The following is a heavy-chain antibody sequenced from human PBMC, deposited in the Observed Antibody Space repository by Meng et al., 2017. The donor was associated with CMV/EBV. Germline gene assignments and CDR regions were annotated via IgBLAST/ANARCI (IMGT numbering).Heavy chain of an antibody. CDR1: VSNAW. Sequence: VSNAWLGWGRPAPGKVLEWVGRIKSKTAGGTADYAAPVKGRFTISRDDSKNTLYLQMNSLKTEDTAVYYCTTGYCSSTSCRRWYFDLWGRGTLVTVSS. J-gene: IGHJ2*01. CDR2: IKSKTAGGTA. CDR3: TTGYCSSTSCRRWYFDL. D-gene: IGHD2-2*01. V-gene: IGHV3-15*01.